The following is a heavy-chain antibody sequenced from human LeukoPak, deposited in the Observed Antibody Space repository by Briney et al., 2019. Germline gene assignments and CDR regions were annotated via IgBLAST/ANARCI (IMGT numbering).Heavy chain of an antibody. CDR3: AKTMLGFLYYFDY. Sequence: GGSLRLSCAASGFTFSSYAMSWVRQAPGKGLEWVSAISGSGGSTYYADSVKGRFTISRDNSKNTPYLQMNSLRAEDTAVYYCAKTMLGFLYYFDYWGQGTLVTVSS. CDR2: ISGSGGST. CDR1: GFTFSSYA. J-gene: IGHJ4*02. V-gene: IGHV3-23*01. D-gene: IGHD7-27*01.